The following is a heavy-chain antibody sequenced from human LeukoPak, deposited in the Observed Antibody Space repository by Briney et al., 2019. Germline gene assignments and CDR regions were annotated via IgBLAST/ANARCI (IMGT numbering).Heavy chain of an antibody. CDR1: GYTFTSYG. J-gene: IGHJ4*02. CDR2: IGAYNGNT. D-gene: IGHD3-22*01. Sequence: ASVKVSCKASGYTFTSYGISWVRQAPGQGLEWMGWIGAYNGNTNYAQKLQGRVTMTTDTSTSTAYMELRSLRSDDTAVYYCARDRGTFYYDSGGYFFDYWGQGTLVTVSS. V-gene: IGHV1-18*01. CDR3: ARDRGTFYYDSGGYFFDY.